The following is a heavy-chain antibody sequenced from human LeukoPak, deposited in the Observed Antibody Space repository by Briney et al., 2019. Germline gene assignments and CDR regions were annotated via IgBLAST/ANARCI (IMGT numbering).Heavy chain of an antibody. Sequence: PSQTLSLTCTVSGGSISSGDYYWSWIRQPPGKGLEWIGYIYYSGSTYYNPSLKSRVTISVDTSKNQFSLKLSSVTAADTAVYCCARDHRRITMVRGVIPPGYYYYGMDVWGKGTTVTVSS. CDR3: ARDHRRITMVRGVIPPGYYYYGMDV. CDR2: IYYSGST. J-gene: IGHJ6*04. CDR1: GGSISSGDYY. V-gene: IGHV4-30-4*01. D-gene: IGHD3-10*01.